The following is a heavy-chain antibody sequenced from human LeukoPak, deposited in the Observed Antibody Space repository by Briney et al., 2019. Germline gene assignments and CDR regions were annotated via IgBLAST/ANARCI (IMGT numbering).Heavy chain of an antibody. V-gene: IGHV3-73*01. D-gene: IGHD6-13*01. CDR3: TRDLSSSWANFDY. Sequence: PGGSLSLSCAASRFPFRGSAMHWVRQASGKGLEWVGRIRSKANSYATAYAASVKGRFTISRDDSKNTAYLQMNSLKTEDTAVYYCTRDLSSSWANFDYWGQGTLVTVSS. CDR2: IRSKANSYAT. J-gene: IGHJ4*02. CDR1: RFPFRGSA.